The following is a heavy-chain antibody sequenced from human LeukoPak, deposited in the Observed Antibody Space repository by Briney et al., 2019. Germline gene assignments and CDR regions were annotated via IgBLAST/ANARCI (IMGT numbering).Heavy chain of an antibody. D-gene: IGHD3-16*02. V-gene: IGHV4-30-2*01. Sequence: SETLSLTCTVSGGSISSGGYYWSWIRQPPGKGLEWIGYIYHSGSTYYNPSLKSRVTISVDRSKNQFSLKLSSVTAADTAVYYCASRFGRGGGFGGVIPPDCWGQGTLVTVSS. CDR3: ASRFGRGGGFGGVIPPDC. CDR2: IYHSGST. J-gene: IGHJ4*02. CDR1: GGSISSGGYY.